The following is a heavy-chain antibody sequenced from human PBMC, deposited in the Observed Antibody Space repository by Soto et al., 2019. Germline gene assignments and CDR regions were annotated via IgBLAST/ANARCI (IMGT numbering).Heavy chain of an antibody. D-gene: IGHD3-10*01. V-gene: IGHV3-9*01. J-gene: IGHJ4*02. CDR2: ISWNSGSI. Sequence: EVQLVESGGGLVQPGRSLRLSCAASGFTFDDYAMHWVRQAPGKGLEWVSGISWNSGSIGYADSVKGRFTISRDNAKNSLYLQMNSLRAEDTALYYCAKDSTLLLTWVDHWGQGTLVTVSS. CDR3: AKDSTLLLTWVDH. CDR1: GFTFDDYA.